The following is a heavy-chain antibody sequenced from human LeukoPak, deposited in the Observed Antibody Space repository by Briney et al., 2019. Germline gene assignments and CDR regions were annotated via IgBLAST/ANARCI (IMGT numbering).Heavy chain of an antibody. CDR3: TTSPLYGGFDY. Sequence: GSLRLSCAASGFVISDYYMRWIRQAPGGGVEWVSYISSSGSTIYYADSVEGRFTISRDNAKNSLYLHMNSLRAEDTAVYYCTTSPLYGGFDYWGQGTLVTVSS. CDR2: ISSSGSTI. J-gene: IGHJ4*02. D-gene: IGHD4/OR15-4a*01. CDR1: GFVISDYY. V-gene: IGHV3-11*01.